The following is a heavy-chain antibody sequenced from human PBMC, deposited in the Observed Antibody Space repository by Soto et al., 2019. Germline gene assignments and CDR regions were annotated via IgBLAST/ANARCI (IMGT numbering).Heavy chain of an antibody. D-gene: IGHD6-19*01. J-gene: IGHJ4*02. Sequence: GGSMRLSCAAAGCTFGTCARSWVRQDPEKGLEWLSGVRAGGSSTYFAHSVKGRFTISRDTSKNTLYLQMNSLRAEDAAVYYCAKRGDSTNYVGVAGEFDYWGQGTLVTVSS. CDR3: AKRGDSTNYVGVAGEFDY. CDR2: VRAGGSST. CDR1: GCTFGTCA. V-gene: IGHV3-23*01.